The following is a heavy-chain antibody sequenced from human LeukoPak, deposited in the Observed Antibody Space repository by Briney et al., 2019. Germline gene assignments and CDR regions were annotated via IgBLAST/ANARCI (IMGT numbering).Heavy chain of an antibody. D-gene: IGHD2-8*02. CDR1: GFILSDDY. Sequence: PVRSLRLSRAASGFILSDDYISWVRQTPGQGLEWGSVIYSGVATFYADSVKARFTISRDNSKHTVHLQMNSLRAEHTAVYYCASGGKYCTGGACYGDWGQGTLVTVSS. CDR2: IYSGVAT. CDR3: ASGGKYCTGGACYGD. V-gene: IGHV3-53*01. J-gene: IGHJ4*02.